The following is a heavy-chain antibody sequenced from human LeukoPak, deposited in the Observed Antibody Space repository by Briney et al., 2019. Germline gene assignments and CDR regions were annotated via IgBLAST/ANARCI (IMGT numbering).Heavy chain of an antibody. CDR3: ARFPYSSGADY. CDR2: IYYSGST. CDR1: GGSISSYY. Sequence: SETLFLTCTVSGGSISSYYWSWIRQPPGKGLEWIGYIYYSGSTNYNPSLKSRVTISVDTSKNQFSLKLSSVTAADTAVYYCARFPYSSGADYWGQGTLVTVSS. D-gene: IGHD6-19*01. J-gene: IGHJ4*02. V-gene: IGHV4-59*01.